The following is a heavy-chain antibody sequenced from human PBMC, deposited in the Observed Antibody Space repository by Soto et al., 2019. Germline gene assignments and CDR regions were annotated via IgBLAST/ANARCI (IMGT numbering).Heavy chain of an antibody. J-gene: IGHJ5*02. Sequence: GGSLRLSWAASGFTFSSCSMSWVRQAPGKGLEWVSAISGSGGSTYYADSVKGRFTISRDNSKNTLYLQMNSLRAEDTAVYYCAKLGSAGTLFAWFDPWGQGTLVTVSS. CDR1: GFTFSSCS. CDR3: AKLGSAGTLFAWFDP. CDR2: ISGSGGST. D-gene: IGHD1-1*01. V-gene: IGHV3-23*01.